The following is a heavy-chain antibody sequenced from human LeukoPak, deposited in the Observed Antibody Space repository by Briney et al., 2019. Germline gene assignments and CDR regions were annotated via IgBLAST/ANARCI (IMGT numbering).Heavy chain of an antibody. CDR3: ARVPISLIRGGWYFDV. CDR2: IYYSGST. Sequence: SETLSLTCTVSGGSISSYYWSWIRQPPGKGLEWIGHIYYSGSTHYNPSLKSRVTISVDTSKNQFSLKLSSATAADTAVYYCARVPISLIRGGWYFDVWGRGTLVAVSS. J-gene: IGHJ2*01. V-gene: IGHV4-59*01. CDR1: GGSISSYY. D-gene: IGHD3-10*01.